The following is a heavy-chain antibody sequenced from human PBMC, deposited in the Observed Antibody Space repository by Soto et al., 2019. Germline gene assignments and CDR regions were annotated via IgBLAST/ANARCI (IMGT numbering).Heavy chain of an antibody. CDR2: IYYSGST. CDR3: ARTHYYDSSGYPYYFDY. J-gene: IGHJ4*02. CDR1: GGSISSYY. Sequence: PSETLCLTCTVSGGSISSYYWSWIRQPPGKGLEWIGYIYYSGSTNYNPSLKSRVTISVDTSKNQFSLKLSSVTAADTAVYYCARTHYYDSSGYPYYFDYWGQGTLVTVSS. V-gene: IGHV4-59*01. D-gene: IGHD3-22*01.